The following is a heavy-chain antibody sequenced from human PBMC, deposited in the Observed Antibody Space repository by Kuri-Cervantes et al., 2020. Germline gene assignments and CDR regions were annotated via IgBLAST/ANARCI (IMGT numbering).Heavy chain of an antibody. CDR3: ARDSNRYSSGWYFFDY. V-gene: IGHV1-18*01. Sequence: ASVKVSCKASGYTFTSYGISWVRQAPGQGLEWMGWISAYNGNTNYAQKLQGRVTMTTDTSTSTAYMELRSLRSEDTAVYYCARDSNRYSSGWYFFDYWGQGTLVTVSS. CDR2: ISAYNGNT. D-gene: IGHD6-19*01. J-gene: IGHJ4*02. CDR1: GYTFTSYG.